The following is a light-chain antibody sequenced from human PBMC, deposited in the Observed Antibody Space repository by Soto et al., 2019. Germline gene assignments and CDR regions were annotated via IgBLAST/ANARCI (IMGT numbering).Light chain of an antibody. V-gene: IGKV1-5*03. CDR1: QAVNPW. CDR3: QQYYSRES. J-gene: IGKJ1*01. Sequence: DIQMTQSPSIVSASVGDTVTITCRASQAVNPWLAWHQQKPGKVPRVLIYKTSDLENGVPSRFSGSGSGTEYTLTIANLQPDDFATYYCQQYYSRESFGQGTEV. CDR2: KTS.